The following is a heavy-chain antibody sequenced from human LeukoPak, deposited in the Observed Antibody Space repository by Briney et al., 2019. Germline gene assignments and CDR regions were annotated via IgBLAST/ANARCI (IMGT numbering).Heavy chain of an antibody. D-gene: IGHD6-6*01. J-gene: IGHJ3*02. CDR3: ARDRSSSGSKEDAFDI. CDR1: GGSISSGSYY. CDR2: IYTSGST. V-gene: IGHV4-61*02. Sequence: SETLSLTCTVSGGSISSGSYYWSWIRQPAGKGLEWIGRIYTSGSTNYNPSLKSRVTISVDTSKNQFSLKLSSVTAADTAVYYCARDRSSSGSKEDAFDIWGQGTMVTVSS.